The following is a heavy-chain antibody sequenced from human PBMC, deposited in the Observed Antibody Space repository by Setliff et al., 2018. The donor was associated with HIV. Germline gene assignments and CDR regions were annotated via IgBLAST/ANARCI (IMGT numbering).Heavy chain of an antibody. CDR1: GYTFTGYY. J-gene: IGHJ1*01. Sequence: ASVKVSCKASGYTFTGYYMHWVRQAPGQGLEWMGWITPNSGGTNYAQKFQGRVTMTRDTSISTAYMELSRLRSDDTAVYYCARDHGMWDYGGNVLLREYFLHWGRGTLVTVSS. D-gene: IGHD4-17*01. V-gene: IGHV1-2*02. CDR3: ARDHGMWDYGGNVLLREYFLH. CDR2: ITPNSGGT.